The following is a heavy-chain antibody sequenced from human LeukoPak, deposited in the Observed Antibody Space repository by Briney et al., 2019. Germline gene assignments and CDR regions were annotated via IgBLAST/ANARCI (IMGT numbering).Heavy chain of an antibody. J-gene: IGHJ6*03. CDR1: GGSFSGYY. CDR3: ASPPESDMDV. CDR2: INHSGST. V-gene: IGHV4-34*01. Sequence: NPSETLSLTCAVYGGSFSGYYWSWIRQPPGKGLEWIGEINHSGSTNYNPSLKSRVTISVDTSKNQFSLKLSFVTAADTAVYYCASPPESDMDVWGKGTTVTVSS.